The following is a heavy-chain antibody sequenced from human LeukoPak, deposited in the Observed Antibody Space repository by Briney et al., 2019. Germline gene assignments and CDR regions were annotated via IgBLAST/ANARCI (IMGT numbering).Heavy chain of an antibody. J-gene: IGHJ6*03. V-gene: IGHV4-59*01. D-gene: IGHD6-13*01. CDR2: IYYSGST. CDR1: GGSFSGYY. CDR3: ARVTKQLVRYYYYCMDV. Sequence: SETLSLTCAVYGGSFSGYYWSWIRQPPGKGLEWIGYIYYSGSTDYNPSLKSRVTISVDTSKNQFSLKLSSVTAADTAVYFCARVTKQLVRYYYYCMDVWGTGTTVTVSS.